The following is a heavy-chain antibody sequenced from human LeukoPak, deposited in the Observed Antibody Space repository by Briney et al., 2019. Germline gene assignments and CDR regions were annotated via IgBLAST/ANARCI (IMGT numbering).Heavy chain of an antibody. Sequence: GGSLRLSCAASGFTFSNYWMTWVRQAPGKGLEWVANIKQDGSERYYVDSVRGRFTISRDNAKNSVYVQVNSLRVEDTAMYYCVRDTGGSGSYPDYWGQGVLVTVSS. CDR2: IKQDGSER. CDR3: VRDTGGSGSYPDY. J-gene: IGHJ4*02. CDR1: GFTFSNYW. D-gene: IGHD1-26*01. V-gene: IGHV3-7*01.